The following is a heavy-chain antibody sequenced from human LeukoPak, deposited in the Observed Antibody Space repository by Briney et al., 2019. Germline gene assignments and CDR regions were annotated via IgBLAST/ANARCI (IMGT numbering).Heavy chain of an antibody. CDR1: GDSITNHY. CDR2: IYYNGII. V-gene: IGHV4-59*11. Sequence: SETLSLTCIVSGDSITNHYWSLIRRPPGKGLEWIGYIYYNGIINNNPSLKSRVTISVDTSRNQFSMKLNSVTAGDTAVYSCAGSGGLANTGAVFDYWGQGTLVTVSS. D-gene: IGHD3-10*01. J-gene: IGHJ4*02. CDR3: AGSGGLANTGAVFDY.